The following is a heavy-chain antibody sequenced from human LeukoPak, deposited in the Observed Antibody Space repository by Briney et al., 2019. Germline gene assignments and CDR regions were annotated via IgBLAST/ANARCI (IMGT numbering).Heavy chain of an antibody. Sequence: ASVKVSCKASGYTFTGYYMHWGRHAPRQGLELMGWINPNSGGTNYAQKFQGRVTMTRDTSISTAYMELSRLRSDDTAVYYCARGDSSSWYYFDYWGQGTLVTVSS. CDR2: INPNSGGT. V-gene: IGHV1-2*02. CDR1: GYTFTGYY. D-gene: IGHD6-13*01. CDR3: ARGDSSSWYYFDY. J-gene: IGHJ4*02.